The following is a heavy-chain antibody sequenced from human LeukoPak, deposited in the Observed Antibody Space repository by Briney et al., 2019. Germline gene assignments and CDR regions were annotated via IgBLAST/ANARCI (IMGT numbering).Heavy chain of an antibody. Sequence: SVKLSCKASGGTFSSYAISWVRQAPGQGLERMGRIITIFVTANYAQTFQGRVTITADESTSTAYMELSSLRSEDTAVYYCAREVVVIATPGGYFDYWGQGTLVTVSS. CDR1: GGTFSSYA. CDR3: AREVVVIATPGGYFDY. J-gene: IGHJ4*02. V-gene: IGHV1-69*13. D-gene: IGHD2-21*01. CDR2: IITIFVTA.